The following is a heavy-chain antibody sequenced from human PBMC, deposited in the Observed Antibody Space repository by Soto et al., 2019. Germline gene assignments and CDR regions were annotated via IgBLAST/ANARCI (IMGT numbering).Heavy chain of an antibody. J-gene: IGHJ3*02. CDR2: IVVGSGNT. CDR1: GFTFTSSA. V-gene: IGHV1-58*01. D-gene: IGHD3-16*01. Sequence: MQLVQSGPEVKKPGTSVKVSCKASGFTFTSSAVQWVRQARGQRLEWIGWIVVGSGNTNYAQKFQERVTITRDMSTSTAYMELSSLRSADTAVYYCAALPDDYVWGSRGAFDIWGQGTMVTVSS. CDR3: AALPDDYVWGSRGAFDI.